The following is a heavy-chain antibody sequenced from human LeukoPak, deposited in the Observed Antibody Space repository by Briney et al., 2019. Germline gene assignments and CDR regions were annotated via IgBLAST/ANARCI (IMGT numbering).Heavy chain of an antibody. CDR3: ARGGYDFWSGPSPGDNWFDP. Sequence: GASVKVSCKASGGTFSSYTISWVRQAPGQGLEWRGRIIPILGIANYAQKFQGRVTITADKSTSTAYMELSSLRSEDTAVYYCARGGYDFWSGPSPGDNWFDPWGQGTLVTVSS. V-gene: IGHV1-69*02. J-gene: IGHJ5*02. CDR1: GGTFSSYT. D-gene: IGHD3-3*01. CDR2: IIPILGIA.